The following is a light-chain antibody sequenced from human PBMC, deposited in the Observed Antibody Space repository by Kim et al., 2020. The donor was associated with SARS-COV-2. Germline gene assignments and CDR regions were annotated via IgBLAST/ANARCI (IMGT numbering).Light chain of an antibody. V-gene: IGLV3-19*01. J-gene: IGLJ1*01. CDR1: SLRKYY. CDR3: NSRDSSGVYV. CDR2: SKN. Sequence: VSLGKTARITCQGDSLRKYYANWYQQKPGQAPVLVIYSKNNRPSGIPDRFSGASSGNTASLTITGAQAEDEADYYCNSRDSSGVYVCGTGTKVTVL.